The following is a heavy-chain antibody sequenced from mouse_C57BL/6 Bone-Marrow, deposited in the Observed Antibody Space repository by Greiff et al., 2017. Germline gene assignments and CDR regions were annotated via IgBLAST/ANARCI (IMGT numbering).Heavy chain of an antibody. CDR2: INPNNGGT. Sequence: EVQLQQSGPELVKPGASVKISCKASGYTFTDYYMNWVKQSHGKSLEWIGDINPNNGGTSYNQKFKGKATLTVDKSSSTAYMELRSLTSEDSAVYYCASYFYAMDYWGKGTTVTVSS. CDR3: ASYFYAMDY. CDR1: GYTFTDYY. J-gene: IGHJ4*01. D-gene: IGHD1-1*01. V-gene: IGHV1-26*01.